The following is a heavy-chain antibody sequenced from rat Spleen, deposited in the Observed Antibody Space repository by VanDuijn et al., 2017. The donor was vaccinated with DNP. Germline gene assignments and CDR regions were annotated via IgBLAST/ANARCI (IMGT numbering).Heavy chain of an antibody. V-gene: IGHV3-1*01. J-gene: IGHJ1*01. CDR2: INHSGST. CDR3: ARGSGTYYWYFDF. CDR1: GYSITSSY. Sequence: EVQLQESGPGLVKPSQSLSLTCSVTGYSITSSYRWNWIRKFPGDKMEWIGYINHSGSTGYNPSLKSRISITRDTSKNQYFLQLHSVTTEDTATYYCARGSGTYYWYFDFWGPGTMVTVSS. D-gene: IGHD5-1*01.